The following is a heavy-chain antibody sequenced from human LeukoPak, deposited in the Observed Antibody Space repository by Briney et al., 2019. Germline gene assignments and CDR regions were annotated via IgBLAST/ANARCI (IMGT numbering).Heavy chain of an antibody. J-gene: IGHJ5*02. CDR2: INRSGST. CDR1: GGSFSGYY. Sequence: SETLSLTCAVYGGSFSGYYWSWIRQPPGKGLEWIGEINRSGSTNYNPSLKSRVTISVDTSKNQFSLKLSSVTAAEAAVYYCASQTGDSGSSWYGSANWFDPWGQGTLVTVSS. V-gene: IGHV4-34*01. D-gene: IGHD6-13*01. CDR3: ASQTGDSGSSWYGSANWFDP.